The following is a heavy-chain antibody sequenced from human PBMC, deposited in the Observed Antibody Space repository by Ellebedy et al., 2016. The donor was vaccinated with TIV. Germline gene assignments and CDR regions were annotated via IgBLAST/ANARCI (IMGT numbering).Heavy chain of an antibody. Sequence: GESLKISCKGSGYSFTSYWISWVRQMPGKGLEWMGRIDPSDSYTNYSPSFQGHVTISADKSFSTAYLQWSSLKAADTAMYYCARHLKQYYYDSSGYPGDYWGQGTLVTVSS. V-gene: IGHV5-10-1*01. CDR2: IDPSDSYT. CDR3: ARHLKQYYYDSSGYPGDY. D-gene: IGHD3-22*01. J-gene: IGHJ4*02. CDR1: GYSFTSYW.